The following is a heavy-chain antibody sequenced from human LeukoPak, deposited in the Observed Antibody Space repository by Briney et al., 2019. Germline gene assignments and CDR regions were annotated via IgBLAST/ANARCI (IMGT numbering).Heavy chain of an antibody. J-gene: IGHJ4*02. CDR2: ISYDGSNK. CDR3: ARDIGYYGSGSLPDY. V-gene: IGHV3-30-3*01. D-gene: IGHD3-10*01. CDR1: GFTFSSYA. Sequence: GGSLRLSCAASGFTFSSYAMHWVRQAPGKGLGWVAVISYDGSNKYYADSVKGRFTISRDNSKNTLYLQMNSLRAEDTAVYYCARDIGYYGSGSLPDYWGQGTLVTVSS.